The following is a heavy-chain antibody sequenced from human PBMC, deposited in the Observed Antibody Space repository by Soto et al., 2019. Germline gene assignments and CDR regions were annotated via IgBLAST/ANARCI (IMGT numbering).Heavy chain of an antibody. CDR3: ARHYGSGNNYLLYFDL. Sequence: QITLKESGPTLVKPTQTLTLTCTLSGFSLSSSGVGVGWIRQPPGKALEWLALIYWDDDKRYSPSLKSRLTTTKDTSKNQLVLTMTNMHPVDTATYSRARHYGSGNNYLLYFDLWGRRTLLTVSS. J-gene: IGHJ2*01. D-gene: IGHD3-10*01. V-gene: IGHV2-5*02. CDR1: GFSLSSSGVG. CDR2: IYWDDDK.